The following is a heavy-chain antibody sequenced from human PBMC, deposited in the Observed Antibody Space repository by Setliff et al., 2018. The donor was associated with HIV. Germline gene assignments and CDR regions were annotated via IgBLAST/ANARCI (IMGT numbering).Heavy chain of an antibody. CDR3: AIQDHSSVNTGSLYAFDV. Sequence: ASVKVSCKASNYTLINYGVSWVRQDPGHALQLMGRIEPSSGGTNYIQNFQGRVTITRDTSIYTVYMELTGLTSDDTAVYYCAIQDHSSVNTGSLYAFDVWGQGTMVTVSS. CDR1: NYTLINYG. J-gene: IGHJ3*01. V-gene: IGHV1-2*06. D-gene: IGHD2-8*02. CDR2: IEPSSGGT.